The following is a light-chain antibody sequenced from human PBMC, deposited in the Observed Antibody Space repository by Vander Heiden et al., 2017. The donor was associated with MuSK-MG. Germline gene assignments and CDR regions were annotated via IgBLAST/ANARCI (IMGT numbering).Light chain of an antibody. Sequence: DIQMTQSPSTLSASVGVSVTITCRASQSIRCWLAWYQQKPGKAPKLLIYDASSLESGVPSRFSGSGSGTEFTLTISSLQPDDFATYYCQQYNSYPYTFGQGTKLEIK. J-gene: IGKJ2*01. CDR2: DAS. CDR3: QQYNSYPYT. V-gene: IGKV1-5*01. CDR1: QSIRCW.